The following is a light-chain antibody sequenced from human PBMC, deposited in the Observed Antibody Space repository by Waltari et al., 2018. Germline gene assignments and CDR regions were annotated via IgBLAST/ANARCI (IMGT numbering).Light chain of an antibody. CDR2: EIS. J-gene: IGKJ4*01. V-gene: IGKV2-29*02. CDR3: MQGIHRLT. CDR1: QSLLHTDGNSY. Sequence: EIMLTQTPLSLSVTPGQPASISCKSNQSLLHTDGNSYLYWYLQRPGQSPQLLISEISSRFSGVPDRFSGSGSGADFTLRISRVEADDVGVYYCMQGIHRLTFGGGTKVEI.